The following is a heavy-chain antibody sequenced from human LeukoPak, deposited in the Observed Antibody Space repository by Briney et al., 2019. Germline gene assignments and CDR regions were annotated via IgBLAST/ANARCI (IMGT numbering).Heavy chain of an antibody. D-gene: IGHD6-25*01. J-gene: IGHJ3*02. CDR1: DDSISCYY. V-gene: IGHV4-4*09. Sequence: PSETLSLTCTVSDDSISCYYYIWIRQPPGKGLEWIAYIYPSGSTKYNPSLKSPVTVSVDTSKNQLSLRLSSVTAADTAVYYCARRAAATRAFDIWGQGTTVTVSS. CDR3: ARRAAATRAFDI. CDR2: IYPSGST.